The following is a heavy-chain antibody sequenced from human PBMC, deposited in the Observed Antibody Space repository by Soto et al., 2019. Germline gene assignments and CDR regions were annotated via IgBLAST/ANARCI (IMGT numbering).Heavy chain of an antibody. CDR2: IYCGGSK. J-gene: IGHJ2*01. CDR3: ARHRWVVVTPLDFDL. D-gene: IGHD2-21*02. CDR1: GFTVSSNY. Sequence: EVQLVESGGGLIQPGGSLRLSCAASGFTVSSNYMSWVRQAPGKGLEWVSVIYCGGSKYYADSVKGRFTISRDNSKNTLYLQMNSLRAEDTAVYYCARHRWVVVTPLDFDLWGRRTLVTVS. V-gene: IGHV3-53*01.